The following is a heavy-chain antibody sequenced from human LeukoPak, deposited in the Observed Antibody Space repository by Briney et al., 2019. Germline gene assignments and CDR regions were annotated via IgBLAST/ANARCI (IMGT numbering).Heavy chain of an antibody. Sequence: SETLSLTCAVYGGSFSGYYWSWIRQPPGKGLERIGEINHSGSTNYNPSLKSRVTISVDTSKNQFSLKLSSVTAADTAVYYCARGDIVVVPAAMGAFCWFDPWGQGTLVTVSS. D-gene: IGHD2-2*01. CDR3: ARGDIVVVPAAMGAFCWFDP. CDR2: INHSGST. CDR1: GGSFSGYY. V-gene: IGHV4-34*01. J-gene: IGHJ5*02.